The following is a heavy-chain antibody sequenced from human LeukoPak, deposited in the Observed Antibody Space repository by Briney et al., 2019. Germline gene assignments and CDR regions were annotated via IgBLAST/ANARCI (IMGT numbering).Heavy chain of an antibody. V-gene: IGHV4-4*01. CDR1: GGSMSRSNW. CDR2: IYHSEST. J-gene: IGHJ4*02. CDR3: ATNREYLSSGQNIDY. D-gene: IGHD2/OR15-2a*01. Sequence: SGTLSLTCTISGGSMSRSNWWSWVRQTPGKGLEWIGEIYHSESTSYNPSLKSRVTISVDKSKNQFSLKLTSVTAADTAVYCCATNREYLSSGQNIDYWGQGILVTVSS.